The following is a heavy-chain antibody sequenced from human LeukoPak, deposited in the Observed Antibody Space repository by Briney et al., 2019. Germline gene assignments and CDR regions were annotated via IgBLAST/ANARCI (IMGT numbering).Heavy chain of an antibody. CDR2: IGSGGGTI. D-gene: IGHD1-1*01. J-gene: IGHJ4*02. V-gene: IGHV3-48*02. CDR3: ARYTNGFDY. CDR1: GFAFSNYG. Sequence: GGPLRLSCAASGFAFSNYGMSWVRQSPGEGLEWVSYIGSGGGTISYADSVKGRFTISRDNAENSLYLQMNGLRDEDTAVYYCARYTNGFDYWGQGTLVTVSS.